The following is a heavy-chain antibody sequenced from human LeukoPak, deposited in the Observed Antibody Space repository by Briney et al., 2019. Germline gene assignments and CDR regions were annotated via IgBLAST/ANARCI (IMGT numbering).Heavy chain of an antibody. CDR2: ISGSGGST. CDR3: AKDRSVAAAVDY. D-gene: IGHD6-13*01. J-gene: IGHJ4*02. Sequence: GGSLRLSCAASGFTFSNAWMSWVRQAPGKGLEWVSAISGSGGSTYYADSVKGRFTISRDNSKNTLYLQMNSLRAEDTAVYYCAKDRSVAAAVDYWGQGTLVTVSS. CDR1: GFTFSNAW. V-gene: IGHV3-23*01.